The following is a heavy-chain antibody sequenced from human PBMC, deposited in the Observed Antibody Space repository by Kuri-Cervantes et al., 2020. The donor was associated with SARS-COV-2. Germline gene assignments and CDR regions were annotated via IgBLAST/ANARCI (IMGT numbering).Heavy chain of an antibody. J-gene: IGHJ6*02. Sequence: ESLKISCAVYGGSFSGYYWSWIRQPPGKGLEWIGEINHSGSPNYNPSLKSRVTISVDTSKNQFSLKLSSVTAADTAVYYCARGVGAAVAGTLITIYYYYGMDVWGQGTTVTVSS. D-gene: IGHD6-19*01. CDR2: INHSGSP. CDR3: ARGVGAAVAGTLITIYYYYGMDV. V-gene: IGHV4-34*01. CDR1: GGSFSGYY.